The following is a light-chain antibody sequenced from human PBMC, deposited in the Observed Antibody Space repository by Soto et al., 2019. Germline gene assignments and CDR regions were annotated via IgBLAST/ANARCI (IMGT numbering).Light chain of an antibody. J-gene: IGKJ4*01. CDR2: GAS. V-gene: IGKV3-20*01. CDR1: QSVDSNF. Sequence: EIVLTQSPGTLSLSPGDRATLSCRASQSVDSNFLTWYQQKPGQAPRLLIYGASNRATGIPDRFSGSGSATDFTLTIRRLEPEDFAVYYCQQLNKYPLTFGGGTTVEI. CDR3: QQLNKYPLT.